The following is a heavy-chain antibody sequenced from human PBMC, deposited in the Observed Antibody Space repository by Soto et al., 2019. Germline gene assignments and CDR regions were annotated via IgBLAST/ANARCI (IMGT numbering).Heavy chain of an antibody. V-gene: IGHV1-69*13. D-gene: IGHD3-22*01. CDR3: ARDLPRYDSSGYYYLFDY. Sequence: GASVKVSCKASGGTFSSYAISWVRQAPGQGLEWMGGIIPIFGTANYAQKFQGRVTTTADESTSTAYMELSSLRSEDTAVYYCARDLPRYDSSGYYYLFDYWGQGTLVTVSS. CDR1: GGTFSSYA. J-gene: IGHJ4*02. CDR2: IIPIFGTA.